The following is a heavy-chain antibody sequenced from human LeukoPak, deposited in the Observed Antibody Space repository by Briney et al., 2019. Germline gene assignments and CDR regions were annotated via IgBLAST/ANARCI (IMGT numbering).Heavy chain of an antibody. CDR2: ISWNSGSI. V-gene: IGHV3-9*01. CDR1: GFTFDDYA. Sequence: ALRLSCAASGFTFDDYAMHWVRQAPGKGLEWASGISWNSGSIGYADSVKGRFTISRDNAKNSLYLQMNSLRAEDTALYYCAKHRGYDLGLYYFDYWGQGILVTVSS. D-gene: IGHD5-12*01. J-gene: IGHJ4*02. CDR3: AKHRGYDLGLYYFDY.